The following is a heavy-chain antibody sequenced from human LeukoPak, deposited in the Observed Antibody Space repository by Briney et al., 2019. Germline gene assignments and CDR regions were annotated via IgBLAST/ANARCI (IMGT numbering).Heavy chain of an antibody. V-gene: IGHV4-31*03. D-gene: IGHD2-21*02. CDR2: IYYTGST. CDR3: ARGLMISELVTAFDY. J-gene: IGHJ4*02. CDR1: GGSIYSGGYY. Sequence: SETLSLTCTVSGGSIYSGGYYWTWIRQHPGKGLEWIAYIYYTGSTYYNRSLKSRVTLSVDTSKNQFSLKLSSVTAADTAVYYCARGLMISELVTAFDYWGQGTLVTVSS.